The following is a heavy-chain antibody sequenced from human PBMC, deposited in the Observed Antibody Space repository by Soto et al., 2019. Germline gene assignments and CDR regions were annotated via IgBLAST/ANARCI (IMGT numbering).Heavy chain of an antibody. CDR3: TRGRQDFDY. Sequence: PGGSLRLSCSASGFTFGDYAMSWVRQAPGKGLEWVGFTRSKAYSGATDYAASVQGRFTISRDDSKSIAYLQMNILKTEDTAVYYCTRGRQDFDYWGQGTVVTVS. CDR2: TRSKAYSGAT. J-gene: IGHJ4*02. CDR1: GFTFGDYA. V-gene: IGHV3-49*04.